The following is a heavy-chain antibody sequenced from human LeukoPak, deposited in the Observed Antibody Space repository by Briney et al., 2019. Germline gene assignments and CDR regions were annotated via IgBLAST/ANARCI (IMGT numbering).Heavy chain of an antibody. CDR2: ISGSGGST. V-gene: IGHV3-23*01. J-gene: IGHJ4*02. CDR1: GFTFSSYA. D-gene: IGHD3-3*01. Sequence: GGSLRLSCAASGFTFSSYAMSWVRQAPGKGLEWVSAISGSGGSTYYADSVKGRFTISRDNSKNTLYLQMNSLRAEDTAVYYCAKARSLLRFLEWFPLDYWGRGTLVTVSS. CDR3: AKARSLLRFLEWFPLDY.